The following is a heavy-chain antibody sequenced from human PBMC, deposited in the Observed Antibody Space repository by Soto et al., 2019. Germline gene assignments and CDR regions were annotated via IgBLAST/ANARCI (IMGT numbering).Heavy chain of an antibody. CDR1: GDTFITHT. Sequence: QVQLLQSGSLLKRPGSSLKISCQASGDTFITHTLTWVRQAPGQGPEWVGRIIPLLGMTDYAQRFQGRVTLTADKSTTPADMVLGSLTSEDTPIYYCARDQYCIVSTCFADTDVWGTGTALTVSS. V-gene: IGHV1-69*04. D-gene: IGHD2-15*01. CDR3: ARDQYCIVSTCFADTDV. CDR2: IIPLLGMT. J-gene: IGHJ6*03.